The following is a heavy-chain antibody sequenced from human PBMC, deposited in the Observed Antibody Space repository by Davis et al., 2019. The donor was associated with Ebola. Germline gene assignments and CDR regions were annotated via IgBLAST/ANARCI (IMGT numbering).Heavy chain of an antibody. CDR3: VRGFLYVI. D-gene: IGHD3-3*01. V-gene: IGHV3-11*06. Sequence: GESLKISCVASGFNFRNAWMSWVRQAPGKGLEWVSYISSSSSNTNYADSVKGRFTISRDNAKNSLYLQMNSLRAEDTAVYYCVRGFLYVIWGQGTMVTVSS. CDR2: ISSSSSNT. J-gene: IGHJ3*02. CDR1: GFNFRNAW.